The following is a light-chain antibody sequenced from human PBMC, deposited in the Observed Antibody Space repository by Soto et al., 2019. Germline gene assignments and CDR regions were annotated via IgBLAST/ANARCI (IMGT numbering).Light chain of an antibody. J-gene: IGKJ2*01. V-gene: IGKV3-15*01. CDR1: QSVSSN. Sequence: EIVMTQSPATLSVSPGERATLSCRASQSVSSNLAWFQQKPGQAPRLLIYGASARATGIPARFSGSGSGTEFTLHISSLQYEDFAVYYCQQYNIWPPYPFGQGTQLEIK. CDR2: GAS. CDR3: QQYNIWPPYP.